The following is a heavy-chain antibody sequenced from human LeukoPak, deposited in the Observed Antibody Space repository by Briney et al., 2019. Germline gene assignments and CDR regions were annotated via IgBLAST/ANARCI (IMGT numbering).Heavy chain of an antibody. Sequence: SQTLSLTCVISGDSLSSSGDAWDWIRQSPSGRLEWLGRTYQRSKWSSDYALSVRSRITVDPGTSKNQFSLQLYSVTPEDTAVYYCARGRASAFDYWDQGTLVTVSS. V-gene: IGHV6-1*01. CDR3: ARGRASAFDY. CDR1: GDSLSSSGDA. D-gene: IGHD6-13*01. J-gene: IGHJ4*02. CDR2: TYQRSKWSS.